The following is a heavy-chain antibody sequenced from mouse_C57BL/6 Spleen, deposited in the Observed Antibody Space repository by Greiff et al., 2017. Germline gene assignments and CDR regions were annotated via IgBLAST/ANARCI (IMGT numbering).Heavy chain of an antibody. D-gene: IGHD1-1*01. CDR1: GYTFTSYG. J-gene: IGHJ1*03. CDR3: ALYGSSYPWYFDV. V-gene: IGHV1-81*01. Sequence: QVQLQQSGAELARPGASVKLSCKASGYTFTSYGISWVKQRTGQGLEWIGEIYPRCGNTYYNEKLKGKATLTADKSSSTAYMELRSLTSEYSAVSFCALYGSSYPWYFDVWGTGTTVTVSA. CDR2: IYPRCGNT.